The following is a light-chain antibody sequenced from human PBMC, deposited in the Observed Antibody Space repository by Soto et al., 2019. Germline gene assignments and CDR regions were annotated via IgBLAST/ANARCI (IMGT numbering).Light chain of an antibody. CDR1: SSDFGGYKY. V-gene: IGLV2-14*03. CDR3: SSYTSSSTLPV. J-gene: IGLJ2*01. CDR2: DVS. Sequence: QSALTQPAYVSGSPGQSITISCTGTSSDFGGYKYVSWYQQHPGKAPKLMIYDVSNRPSGVSNRFSGSKPGNTASLTISGLQAEDEADYYCSSYTSSSTLPVFGGGTKLTVL.